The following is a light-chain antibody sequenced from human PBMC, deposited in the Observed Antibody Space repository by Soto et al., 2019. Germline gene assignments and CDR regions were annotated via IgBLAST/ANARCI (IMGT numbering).Light chain of an antibody. CDR2: DVS. CDR1: SSDVGGYNY. Sequence: QSVLTQPRSVSGSPGQSVTISCTGTSSDVGGYNYVSWCQQHPGKAPKLMIYDVSKRPSGVPDRFSGSKSGNTASLTISGLQAEDEADYYCCSYAGSRYVFGTGTKVTVL. V-gene: IGLV2-11*01. J-gene: IGLJ1*01. CDR3: CSYAGSRYV.